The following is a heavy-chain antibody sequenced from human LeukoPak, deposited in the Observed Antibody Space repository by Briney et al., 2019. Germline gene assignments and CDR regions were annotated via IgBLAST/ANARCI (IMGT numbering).Heavy chain of an antibody. CDR2: IYSGGST. D-gene: IGHD3-10*01. CDR3: ARDPGSGSYYQTYYYYGMDV. CDR1: GFTVSSNY. V-gene: IGHV3-66*01. Sequence: GGSLRLSCAASGFTVSSNYMSWVRQAPGKGLEWVSVIYSGGSTYYADSVKGRFTISRDNSKNTLYLQMNSLRAEDTAVYYCARDPGSGSYYQTYYYYGMDVWGQGTTVTVSS. J-gene: IGHJ6*02.